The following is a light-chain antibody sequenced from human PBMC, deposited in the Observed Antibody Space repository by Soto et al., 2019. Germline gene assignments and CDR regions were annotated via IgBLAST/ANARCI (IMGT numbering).Light chain of an antibody. CDR3: CSYVGSYSLV. CDR1: TSDVGYYNY. Sequence: QSALTQPRSVSGSPGQSVTISCTGTTSDVGYYNYVSWYQQHPGKAPKLMIYDVTKRPSGVPDRFSGSKSGNTASLTISGLQAEDEADYYCCSYVGSYSLVFGTGTKLTVL. V-gene: IGLV2-11*01. CDR2: DVT. J-gene: IGLJ1*01.